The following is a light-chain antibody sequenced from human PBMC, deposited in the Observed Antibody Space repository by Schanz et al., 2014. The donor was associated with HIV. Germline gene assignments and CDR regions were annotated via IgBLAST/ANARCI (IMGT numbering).Light chain of an antibody. Sequence: DIQMTQSPSTLSASVGDRVTLACRASQNIGNSLAWFQLKPGRAPKLLIYSASSLHTGVPSTFSGSGSGTEFALTISSLQPDDFATYYCLQDYSYPLTFGPGTTVDIK. CDR1: QNIGNS. CDR2: SAS. V-gene: IGKV1-5*03. CDR3: LQDYSYPLT. J-gene: IGKJ3*01.